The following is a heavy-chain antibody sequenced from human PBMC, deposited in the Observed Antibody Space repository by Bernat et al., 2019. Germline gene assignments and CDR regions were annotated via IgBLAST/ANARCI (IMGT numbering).Heavy chain of an antibody. D-gene: IGHD1-7*01. J-gene: IGHJ4*02. Sequence: QVQLVQSGAEVKKPGASVKVSCKASGYIFTSYYIHWVRQAPGQGLEWMGIINPSGGSTRYAQKFQGRVTMTRDTSTSTVYMNLSSLRAEETAVYYCSRWNSAAYFDYWGQGTLVTVSS. CDR3: SRWNSAAYFDY. CDR1: GYIFTSYY. CDR2: INPSGGST. V-gene: IGHV1-46*03.